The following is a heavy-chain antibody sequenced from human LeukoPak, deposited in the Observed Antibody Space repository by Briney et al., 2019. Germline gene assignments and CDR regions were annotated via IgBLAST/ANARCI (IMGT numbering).Heavy chain of an antibody. CDR3: ARGWLAETTVVTPYNY. J-gene: IGHJ4*02. D-gene: IGHD4-23*01. Sequence: SVKVSCKASGGTFSSYDISWVRQAPGQGLEWMGGITPIFDTAKYAQKFQGRVTITAVESMSTAYMELSSLRSEDTAVYYCARGWLAETTVVTPYNYWGQGTLVTVSS. V-gene: IGHV1-69*01. CDR2: ITPIFDTA. CDR1: GGTFSSYD.